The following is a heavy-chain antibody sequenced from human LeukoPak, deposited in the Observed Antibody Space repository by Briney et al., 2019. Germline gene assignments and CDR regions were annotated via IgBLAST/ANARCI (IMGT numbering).Heavy chain of an antibody. CDR1: GYSFTTHW. Sequence: GESLKISCKGSGYSFTTHWIGWVRQMPGKGLEWMGIIYPDDSNTRYSPSFQGQVTLSADKSINTAYLQWSSLRASDTAMYYCARLGIVGTSGAFDIWGQGTMVTVSS. J-gene: IGHJ3*02. V-gene: IGHV5-51*01. CDR3: ARLGIVGTSGAFDI. CDR2: IYPDDSNT. D-gene: IGHD1-26*01.